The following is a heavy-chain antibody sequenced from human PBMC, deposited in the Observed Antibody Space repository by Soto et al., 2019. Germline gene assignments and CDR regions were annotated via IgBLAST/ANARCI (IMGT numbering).Heavy chain of an antibody. CDR1: GYTFTSYA. CDR3: AGEASTLWFGWGYFDY. CDR2: INAGNGNT. V-gene: IGHV1-3*01. D-gene: IGHD3-10*01. J-gene: IGHJ4*02. Sequence: QVQLVQSGAEVKKPGASVKVSCKASGYTFTSYAMHWVRQAPGQRLEWMGWINAGNGNTKYSQKFQGRVTITRDTSASTAYMELSSLRSEDTAVYYCAGEASTLWFGWGYFDYWGQGTLVTVSS.